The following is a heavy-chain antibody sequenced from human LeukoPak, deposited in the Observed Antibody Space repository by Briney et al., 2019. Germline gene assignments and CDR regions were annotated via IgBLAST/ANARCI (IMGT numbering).Heavy chain of an antibody. CDR1: GFTVSSNY. CDR2: INPDGSTT. Sequence: PGGSLRLSCAASGFTVSSNYMSWVRQAPGKGLEWVSRINPDGSTTTYADSVKGRFTISRDNAKNTVYVQMNSLRAEDTAVYYCARVLSGSWDWFDPWGQGTLVTVSS. V-gene: IGHV3-74*01. CDR3: ARVLSGSWDWFDP. J-gene: IGHJ5*02. D-gene: IGHD3-22*01.